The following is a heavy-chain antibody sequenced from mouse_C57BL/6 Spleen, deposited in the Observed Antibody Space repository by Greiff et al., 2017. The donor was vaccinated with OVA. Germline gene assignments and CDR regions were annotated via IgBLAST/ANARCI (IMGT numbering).Heavy chain of an antibody. CDR3: ARGQAYYAMDY. CDR2: INYDGSST. V-gene: IGHV5-16*01. CDR1: GFTFSDYY. Sequence: EVKLVESEGGLVQPGSSMKLSCTASGFTFSDYYMAWVRQVPEKGLEWVANINYDGSSTYYLDSLKSRFIISRDNAKNILYLQMSSLKSEDTATYYCARGQAYYAMDYWGQGTSVTVSS. J-gene: IGHJ4*01. D-gene: IGHD3-2*01.